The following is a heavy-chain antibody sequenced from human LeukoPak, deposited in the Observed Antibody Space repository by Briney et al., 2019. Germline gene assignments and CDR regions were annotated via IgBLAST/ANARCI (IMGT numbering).Heavy chain of an antibody. CDR3: ASHPNYGGNPGAFDI. CDR1: GGSFSGYY. D-gene: IGHD4-23*01. CDR2: INHSGST. Sequence: SETLSLTCAVYGGSFSGYYWSWIRQPPGKGLEWIGEINHSGSTNYNPSLKSRVTISVDTSKNQFSLKLSSVTAADTAVYYCASHPNYGGNPGAFDIWGQGTMVTVSS. J-gene: IGHJ3*02. V-gene: IGHV4-34*01.